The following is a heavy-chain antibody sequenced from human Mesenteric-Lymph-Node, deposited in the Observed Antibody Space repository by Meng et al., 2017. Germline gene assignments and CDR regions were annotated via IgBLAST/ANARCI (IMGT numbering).Heavy chain of an antibody. CDR1: GFTFSSYW. CDR3: ASPDSSSWYRYYFDY. Sequence: GESLKISCAASGFTFSSYWMHWVRQAPGKGLVWVSRINSDGSSTSYADSVKGRFTISRDNSKNTLYLQMNSLRAEDTAVYYCASPDSSSWYRYYFDYWGQGTLVTVSS. CDR2: INSDGSST. J-gene: IGHJ4*02. V-gene: IGHV3-74*01. D-gene: IGHD6-13*01.